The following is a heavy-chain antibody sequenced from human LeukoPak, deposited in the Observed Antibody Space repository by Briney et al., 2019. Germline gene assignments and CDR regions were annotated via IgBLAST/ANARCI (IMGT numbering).Heavy chain of an antibody. CDR3: ARPQTIAALGYWYFDL. V-gene: IGHV5-51*01. D-gene: IGHD6-13*01. Sequence: LGESLQISCKGSGYSFTSYWIAWVRQMPGKGLEWMGIIYPGDSDTRYSPSFQGQVTISVDKSISTAFLQWSSLKASDTAMYYCARPQTIAALGYWYFDLWGRGTLVTVSS. J-gene: IGHJ2*01. CDR2: IYPGDSDT. CDR1: GYSFTSYW.